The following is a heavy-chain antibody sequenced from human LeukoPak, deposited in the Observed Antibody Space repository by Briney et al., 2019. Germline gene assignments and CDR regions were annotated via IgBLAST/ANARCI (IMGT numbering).Heavy chain of an antibody. Sequence: GGSLRLSCAASGFSFSSYAMSWVRQAPGKGLEWVSVIYSGGSTYYADSVKGRFTISRDNSKNTLYLQMNSLRAEDTAVYYCARHDYSNYADIWGQGTMVTVSS. CDR2: IYSGGST. CDR3: ARHDYSNYADI. CDR1: GFSFSSYA. D-gene: IGHD4-11*01. V-gene: IGHV3-66*04. J-gene: IGHJ3*02.